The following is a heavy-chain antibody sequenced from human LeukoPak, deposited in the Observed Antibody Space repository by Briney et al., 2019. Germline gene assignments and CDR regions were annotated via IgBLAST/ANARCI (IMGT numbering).Heavy chain of an antibody. CDR3: ARHSGSSPHYFDY. Sequence: SETLSLTCTASGGSISNYYWSWIRQPPGKRLEWIGYIFYSGDTNYNPSLKSRVTISVDTSKNQFSLSLSSVTAADTAVYYCARHSGSSPHYFDYWGQGTLVTVSS. CDR1: GGSISNYY. V-gene: IGHV4-59*08. CDR2: IFYSGDT. D-gene: IGHD1-26*01. J-gene: IGHJ4*02.